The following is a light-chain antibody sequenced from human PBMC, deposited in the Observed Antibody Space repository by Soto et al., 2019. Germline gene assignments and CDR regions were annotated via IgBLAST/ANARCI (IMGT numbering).Light chain of an antibody. CDR2: SNN. CDR3: AAWDDSLNGRWV. J-gene: IGLJ3*02. V-gene: IGLV1-44*01. CDR1: SSNIGSNT. Sequence: QSVLTQPPSASGTPGQRVTLSCSGSSSNIGSNTVNWYQQLPGTAPKLLIYSNNQRPSGVPDHFSGSKSGTSASLAISGLQSEDEADYYCAAWDDSLNGRWVFGGGTKVTVL.